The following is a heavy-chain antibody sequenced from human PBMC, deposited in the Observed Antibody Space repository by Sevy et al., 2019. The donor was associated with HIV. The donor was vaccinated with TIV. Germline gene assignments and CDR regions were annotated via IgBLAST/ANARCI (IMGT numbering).Heavy chain of an antibody. J-gene: IGHJ5*02. V-gene: IGHV1-8*01. CDR3: ARGLVVVAASPGYWFDP. CDR2: MNPNSGNT. D-gene: IGHD2-15*01. CDR1: GYTLTCYD. Sequence: ASVKVSCKASGYTLTCYDINWVRQATGQGLERMGWMNPNSGNTGYAQKFQGRVTMTRNTSISTAYMELSSLRSEDTAVYYCARGLVVVAASPGYWFDPWGQGTLVTVSS.